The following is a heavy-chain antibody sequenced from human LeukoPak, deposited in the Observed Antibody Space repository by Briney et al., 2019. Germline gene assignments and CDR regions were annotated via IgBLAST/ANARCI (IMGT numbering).Heavy chain of an antibody. V-gene: IGHV4-59*01. CDR2: IYYSVST. Sequence: SETLSLTCTVSGGSISRYYWSWIRQPPGKGLGWIGYIYYSVSTNYNPSLKSRVTISVDTSENQFSLQLSSVTAADTAVYYCARVRKGYFDWLLFDYWGQGTLVTVSS. CDR1: GGSISRYY. CDR3: ARVRKGYFDWLLFDY. D-gene: IGHD3-9*01. J-gene: IGHJ4*02.